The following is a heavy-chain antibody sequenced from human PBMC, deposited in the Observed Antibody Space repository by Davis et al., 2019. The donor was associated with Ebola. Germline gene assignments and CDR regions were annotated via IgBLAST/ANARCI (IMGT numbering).Heavy chain of an antibody. CDR3: ARSSYSWYFSGMDV. Sequence: APVKVSCKASGYTFTNYAMNWVRQAPGQGLEWMGWINTNTGNPTYAQGFTGRFVFSLDTSVSTAYLQISSLKAEDSAIYYCARSSYSWYFSGMDVWGKGTTVTVSS. J-gene: IGHJ6*04. CDR2: INTNTGNP. D-gene: IGHD6-13*01. V-gene: IGHV7-4-1*02. CDR1: GYTFTNYA.